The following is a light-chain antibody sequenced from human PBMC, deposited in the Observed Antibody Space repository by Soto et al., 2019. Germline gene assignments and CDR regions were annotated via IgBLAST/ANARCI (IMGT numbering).Light chain of an antibody. CDR1: STDVGGYNY. CDR2: DVT. Sequence: QSALTQPASVSGSPGQSITISCTGSSTDVGGYNYVSWHQQHPGKAPKLMIFDVTKRPSGVSNRFSGSKSGDTASLTISGLQAKDEADYYCSSYTRDKTVLFGGGTKVTVL. CDR3: SSYTRDKTVL. V-gene: IGLV2-14*03. J-gene: IGLJ2*01.